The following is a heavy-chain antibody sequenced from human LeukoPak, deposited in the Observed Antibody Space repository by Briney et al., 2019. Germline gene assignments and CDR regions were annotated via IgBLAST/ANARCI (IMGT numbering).Heavy chain of an antibody. J-gene: IGHJ4*02. CDR2: VKGDGSEK. CDR1: GFGFSYYW. V-gene: IGHV3-7*03. CDR3: ARGGSVMFDQ. Sequence: GGSLRLSCGASGFGFSYYWMSWARQAPGKGLEWVARVKGDGSEKSYVDSVKGRFTISRDNAKNSLFLQMDNLRADDTAVYYCARGGSVMFDQWGQGTQVTVSS. D-gene: IGHD2-21*01.